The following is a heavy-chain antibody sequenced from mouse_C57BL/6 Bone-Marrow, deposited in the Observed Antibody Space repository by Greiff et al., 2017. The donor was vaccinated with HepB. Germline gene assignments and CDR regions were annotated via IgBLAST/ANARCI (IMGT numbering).Heavy chain of an antibody. CDR1: GFTFSSYG. J-gene: IGHJ2*01. CDR2: ISSGGSYT. V-gene: IGHV5-6*01. Sequence: EVKLVESGGDLVKPGGSLKLSCAASGFTFSSYGMSWVRQTPDKRLEWVATISSGGSYTYYPDSVKGRFTISRDNAKNTLYLQMSSLKSEDTAMYYCSRHSEVATTVVDFDDWGQGTTLTVSS. CDR3: SRHSEVATTVVDFDD. D-gene: IGHD1-1*01.